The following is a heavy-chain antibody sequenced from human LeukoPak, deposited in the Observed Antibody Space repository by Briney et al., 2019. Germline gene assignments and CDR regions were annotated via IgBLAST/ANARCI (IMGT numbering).Heavy chain of an antibody. Sequence: GGSLRLSCEVSGLIFSNFAMAWVRQAPRKGLEWVSLITGTSGRTYYAASVKGRFTISRDNSKNTVYLQMDNLRAEDTALYYCAKDHVNAGRLDYWGQGTPVTVSS. J-gene: IGHJ4*02. CDR3: AKDHVNAGRLDY. V-gene: IGHV3-23*01. CDR1: GLIFSNFA. CDR2: ITGTSGRT. D-gene: IGHD6-13*01.